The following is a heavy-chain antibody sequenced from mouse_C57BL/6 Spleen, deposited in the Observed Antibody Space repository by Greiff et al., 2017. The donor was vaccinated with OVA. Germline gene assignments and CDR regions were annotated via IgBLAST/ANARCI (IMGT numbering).Heavy chain of an antibody. Sequence: VQLQQPGAELVKPGASVKLSCTASGYTFTSYWMHWVKQRPGRALEWIGRIDPNSGGTKYNEKFKSKATLTVDKPSSTAYMQLSSLTSEDSAVYYCARHRRSSGFEAMDYWGQGTSVTVSS. CDR1: GYTFTSYW. CDR2: IDPNSGGT. V-gene: IGHV1-72*01. CDR3: ARHRRSSGFEAMDY. D-gene: IGHD3-2*02. J-gene: IGHJ4*01.